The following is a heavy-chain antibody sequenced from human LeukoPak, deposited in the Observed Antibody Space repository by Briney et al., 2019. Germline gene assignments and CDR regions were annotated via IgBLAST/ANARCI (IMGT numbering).Heavy chain of an antibody. V-gene: IGHV3-11*06. Sequence: GGSLRLSCAASGFTFSDYYMSWIRQAPGKGLEWVSSISSSSSYIYYADSVKGRFTISRDNAKNSLYLQMNSLRAEDTAVYYCARDLGYCSSTSCYGDAFDIWGQGTMVTVSS. CDR3: ARDLGYCSSTSCYGDAFDI. D-gene: IGHD2-2*01. CDR2: ISSSSSYI. CDR1: GFTFSDYY. J-gene: IGHJ3*02.